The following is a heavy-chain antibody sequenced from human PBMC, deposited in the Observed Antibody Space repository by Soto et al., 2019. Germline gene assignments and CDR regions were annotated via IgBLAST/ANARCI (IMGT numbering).Heavy chain of an antibody. CDR3: AKAAATYYCSGGYCYNYYFDS. D-gene: IGHD2-15*01. Sequence: QVQLVESGGGVIQPGRSLRLSCAASGFTFSIYDMHWVRQAPGKGLEWVAVISYDGSNKYYADSVRGRFTISRDNSKNTLYLQMNSLRADDTAVYYCAKAAATYYCSGGYCYNYYFDSWGQGTLVTVSS. CDR1: GFTFSIYD. J-gene: IGHJ4*02. V-gene: IGHV3-30*18. CDR2: ISYDGSNK.